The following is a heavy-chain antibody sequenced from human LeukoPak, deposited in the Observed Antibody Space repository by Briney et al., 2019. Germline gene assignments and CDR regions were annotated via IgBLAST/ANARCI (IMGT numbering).Heavy chain of an antibody. V-gene: IGHV4-30-4*08. CDR3: ARVRVSERLEQGYLFGY. CDR1: GGSISSGDYY. J-gene: IGHJ4*02. D-gene: IGHD2-15*01. CDR2: IYYSGST. Sequence: SETLSLTCTVSGGSISSGDYYWSWIRQPPGKGLEWIGSIYYSGSTYYNPSLRSRVIISVDTSKNQFSLKMSSVTAADTAVYYCARVRVSERLEQGYLFGYWGQGTLVTVSS.